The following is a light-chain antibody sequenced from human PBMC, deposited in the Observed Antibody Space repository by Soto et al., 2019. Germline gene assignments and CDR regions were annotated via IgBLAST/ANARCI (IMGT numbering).Light chain of an antibody. CDR3: QQYSSSPRT. Sequence: DIVLTQSPGPQSLSPGERATLSCMSSQSVSSNSLAWYQQKPGQAPRLLIYGASSRATGIPDRFSGSGSGTDCTLTISRLEPEDVAVYHCQQYSSSPRTFGQGTRLEIK. V-gene: IGKV3-20*01. CDR2: GAS. CDR1: QSVSSNS. J-gene: IGKJ5*01.